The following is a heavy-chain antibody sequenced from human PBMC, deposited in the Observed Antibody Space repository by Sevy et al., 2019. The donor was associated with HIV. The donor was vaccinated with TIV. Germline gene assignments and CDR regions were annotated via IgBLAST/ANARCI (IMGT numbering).Heavy chain of an antibody. CDR3: ARRNDFDI. Sequence: SETLSLTCTVSGGSINSDHWNWIRQPPGKGLEWIGYVYYTGGTNYNPSLKYRVTISVDRTKNQFSLKLTSVTAADTAVYYSARRNDFDIWGQGTMVTVSS. V-gene: IGHV4-59*08. J-gene: IGHJ3*02. CDR1: GGSINSDH. CDR2: VYYTGGT.